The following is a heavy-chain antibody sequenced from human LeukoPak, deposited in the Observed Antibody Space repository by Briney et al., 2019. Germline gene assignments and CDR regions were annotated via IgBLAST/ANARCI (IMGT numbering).Heavy chain of an antibody. J-gene: IGHJ3*02. CDR1: GFDFSSFS. Sequence: GGSLRLSCAASGFDFSSFSMSWVRQAPGKGLEWVANVKQDGSEKYYVDSVKGRFTISRDNAKNSLYLQMNSLRAEDTAVYYCASSYFDSSSHAFDIWGQGTMVTVSS. CDR2: VKQDGSEK. CDR3: ASSYFDSSSHAFDI. V-gene: IGHV3-7*01. D-gene: IGHD3-22*01.